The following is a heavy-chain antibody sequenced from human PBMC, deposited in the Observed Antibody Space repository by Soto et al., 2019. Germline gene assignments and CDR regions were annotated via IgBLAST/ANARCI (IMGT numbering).Heavy chain of an antibody. V-gene: IGHV3-48*01. D-gene: IGHD4-17*01. CDR2: ISSSSTI. CDR1: GFTFSSYS. Sequence: EVQLVESGGGLVQPGESLRLSCAASGFTFSSYSMNWLRQAPGKGLEWVSYISSSSTIYYADSVKGRFTISRDNAKNSLYLQMNSLRAEDTAVYYCARYDSGGKGGAFECWGQGTMVTVSS. J-gene: IGHJ3*01. CDR3: ARYDSGGKGGAFEC.